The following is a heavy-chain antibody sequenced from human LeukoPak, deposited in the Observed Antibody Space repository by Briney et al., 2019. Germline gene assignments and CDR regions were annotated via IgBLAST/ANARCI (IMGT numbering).Heavy chain of an antibody. J-gene: IGHJ4*02. CDR3: ASSQYYYDSSGYFDY. D-gene: IGHD3-22*01. Sequence: SETLSLTCTVSGYSITNGYYWGWIRQPPGKGLEWIGSIYYSGITYYNPSLKSRVSISVDTSKNQFSLKLSSVTAADTAVYYCASSQYYYDSSGYFDYWGQGTLVTVSS. V-gene: IGHV4-38-2*02. CDR1: GYSITNGYY. CDR2: IYYSGIT.